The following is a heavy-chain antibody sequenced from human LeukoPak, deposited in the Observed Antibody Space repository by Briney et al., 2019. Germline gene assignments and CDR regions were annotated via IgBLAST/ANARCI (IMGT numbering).Heavy chain of an antibody. J-gene: IGHJ4*02. D-gene: IGHD6-19*01. CDR3: AREEYSSGWYSLDY. CDR1: GFTVSSNY. V-gene: IGHV3-53*04. CDR2: IYSGGSK. Sequence: GGSLRLSCGASGFTVSSNYMSWVRQAPGKGLEWVSVIYSGGSKYYADSVKGRFTISIHNSKNTLYLQMNSLRAEDTAVYYCAREEYSSGWYSLDYWGQGTLVTVSS.